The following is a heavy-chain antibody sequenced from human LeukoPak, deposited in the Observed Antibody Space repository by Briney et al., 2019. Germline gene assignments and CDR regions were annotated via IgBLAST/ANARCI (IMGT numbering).Heavy chain of an antibody. CDR3: ARGPSRLYFLFHVGNAFDI. Sequence: SETLSLTCAVYGGSFSGYYWSWLRQPPGKGLEWIGEINHSGSTNYNPSLKSRVTISVDTSKNQFSLKLSSVTAADKAVYYCARGPSRLYFLFHVGNAFDIWGQGTMVTVSS. V-gene: IGHV4-34*01. J-gene: IGHJ3*02. CDR1: GGSFSGYY. CDR2: INHSGST. D-gene: IGHD2/OR15-2a*01.